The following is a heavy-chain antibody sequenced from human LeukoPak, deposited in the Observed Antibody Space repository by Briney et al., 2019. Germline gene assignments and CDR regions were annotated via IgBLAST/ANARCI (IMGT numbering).Heavy chain of an antibody. CDR1: GGSISSYY. Sequence: KPSETLSLTCTVSGGSISSYYWSWIRQPPGKGLKWIGYIYYSGSTNYNPSLESRVTISVEMSKNQFSLKVSSVTAADTAVYYCARHSSLGHFDLWGQGTLVTVSS. CDR2: IYYSGST. V-gene: IGHV4-59*08. J-gene: IGHJ4*02. CDR3: ARHSSLGHFDL.